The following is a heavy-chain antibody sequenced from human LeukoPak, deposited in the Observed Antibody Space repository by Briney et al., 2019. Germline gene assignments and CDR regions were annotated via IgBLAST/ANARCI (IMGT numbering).Heavy chain of an antibody. CDR1: GFTFTSSA. J-gene: IGHJ4*02. Sequence: SVKVSCKASGFTFTSSAVQWVRQARGQRLEWIGWIVVDSGNTNYAQKFQERVTITRDMSTSTAYMELSSLRSEDTAVYYCVADPYDYGDYVLGYWGQGTLVTVSS. D-gene: IGHD4-17*01. V-gene: IGHV1-58*01. CDR3: VADPYDYGDYVLGY. CDR2: IVVDSGNT.